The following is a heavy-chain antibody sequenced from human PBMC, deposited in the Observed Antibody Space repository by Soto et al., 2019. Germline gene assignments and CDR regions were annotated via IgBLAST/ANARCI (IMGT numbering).Heavy chain of an antibody. CDR1: EFMFSTYW. J-gene: IGHJ4*02. D-gene: IGHD3-10*01. Sequence: EVQLVDSGGGLVQPGGSLRLSCAASEFMFSTYWMTWVRQAPGRGLEWVANIKPDGSEQYYMDSVKGRFTISRDNAENSLYLQMNSLSAEDTSVYYCARDRYASVSHDYWGQRTLVTVSS. CDR3: ARDRYASVSHDY. V-gene: IGHV3-7*01. CDR2: IKPDGSEQ.